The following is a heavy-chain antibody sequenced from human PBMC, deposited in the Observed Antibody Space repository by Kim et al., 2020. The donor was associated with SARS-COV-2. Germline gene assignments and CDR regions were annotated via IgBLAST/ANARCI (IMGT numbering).Heavy chain of an antibody. D-gene: IGHD3-16*02. CDR3: AKEALVVGESYFDS. V-gene: IGHV3-23*01. J-gene: IGHJ4*02. Sequence: ADSVRSRFAISRDNSKNTLYLQMYNLRPDDTAVYYCAKEALVVGESYFDSWGQGALVAVSS.